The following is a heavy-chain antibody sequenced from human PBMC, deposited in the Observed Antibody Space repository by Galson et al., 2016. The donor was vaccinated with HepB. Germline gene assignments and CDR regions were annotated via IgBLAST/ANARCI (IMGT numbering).Heavy chain of an antibody. CDR2: ISSSSSYI. Sequence: SLRLSCATSGFTFNRYTMNWVRQAPGKGLEWVAYISSSSSYIYYADSVKGRFTNSRDNAKKSLYLQMNSLRAEDTAVYYCARAPIEVDGMGHDYYGMDVWGQGTTVTVSS. CDR1: GFTFNRYT. CDR3: ARAPIEVDGMGHDYYGMDV. D-gene: IGHD6-19*01. J-gene: IGHJ6*02. V-gene: IGHV3-21*01.